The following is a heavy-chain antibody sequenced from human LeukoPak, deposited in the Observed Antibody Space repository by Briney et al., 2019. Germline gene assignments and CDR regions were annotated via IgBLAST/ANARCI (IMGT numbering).Heavy chain of an antibody. J-gene: IGHJ4*02. Sequence: GGSLRLSCAGSGFTFSGYSMNWVRQAPGKGLEWVSSITSGSSYIYYADSVKGRFTISRDNAKNSLYLQMNSLRAEDTALYYCARDGVTGDYTDYWGQGTLVTVSS. V-gene: IGHV3-21*04. CDR1: GFTFSGYS. CDR2: ITSGSSYI. CDR3: ARDGVTGDYTDY. D-gene: IGHD1-14*01.